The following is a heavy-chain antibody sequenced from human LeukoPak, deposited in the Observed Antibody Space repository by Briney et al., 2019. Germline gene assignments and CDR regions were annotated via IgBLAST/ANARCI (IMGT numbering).Heavy chain of an antibody. V-gene: IGHV4-59*08. D-gene: IGHD3-16*02. Sequence: SETLSLTCTVSGGSIGTYYWSWVRQSPGKGLEWIGYIYVTGNRYNPYLQSRVTISVDTSRNQFFLKMSSVTAADTAEYYCARHIGGGIEDMDVWGKGTKVTVSS. CDR3: ARHIGGGIEDMDV. J-gene: IGHJ6*03. CDR2: IYVTGN. CDR1: GGSIGTYY.